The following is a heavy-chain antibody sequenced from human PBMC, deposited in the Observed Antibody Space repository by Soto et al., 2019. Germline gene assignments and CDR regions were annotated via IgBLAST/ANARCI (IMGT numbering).Heavy chain of an antibody. V-gene: IGHV3-7*03. Sequence: GGSLRFSCAASGFTFSRYWMSWFRQAPGKGLEWVANIKQEGSEKYYVDSVKGRFTISRDNAKNSLCLQMNSLRAEDTAVYYCARAPWAVAGTDYYYYYGMDVWGQGTTVTVSS. CDR2: IKQEGSEK. CDR3: ARAPWAVAGTDYYYYYGMDV. J-gene: IGHJ6*02. D-gene: IGHD6-19*01. CDR1: GFTFSRYW.